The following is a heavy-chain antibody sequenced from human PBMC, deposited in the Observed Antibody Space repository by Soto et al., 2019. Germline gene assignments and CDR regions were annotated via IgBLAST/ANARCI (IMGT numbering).Heavy chain of an antibody. CDR1: GGSISSSSYY. CDR3: ARXPASGSSWAIYYYYGMDV. J-gene: IGHJ6*02. CDR2: IYYSGST. D-gene: IGHD6-13*01. V-gene: IGHV4-39*01. Sequence: SETLSLTCTVSGGSISSSSYYWGWIRQPPGKGLEWIGSIYYSGSTYYDPSLKSRVTISVDTSKNQFSLKLSSVTAADTAVYYCARXPASGSSWAIYYYYGMDVWGQGTTVTV.